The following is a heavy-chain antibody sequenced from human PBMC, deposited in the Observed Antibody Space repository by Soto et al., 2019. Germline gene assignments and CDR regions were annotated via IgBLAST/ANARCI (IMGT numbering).Heavy chain of an antibody. Sequence: GGSLRLSCVASGFTFSSYVIHWVRQAPGKGLEWVALISTDGTEKHYPGSVRGRFTISRDNSKNTLYLQMNSLRTEDTAVYYCVKDGGTLPNVVNHTFAIWGQGKKVTVSS. D-gene: IGHD3-16*01. V-gene: IGHV3-30*14. CDR2: ISTDGTEK. CDR3: VKDGGTLPNVVNHTFAI. CDR1: GFTFSSYV. J-gene: IGHJ3*02.